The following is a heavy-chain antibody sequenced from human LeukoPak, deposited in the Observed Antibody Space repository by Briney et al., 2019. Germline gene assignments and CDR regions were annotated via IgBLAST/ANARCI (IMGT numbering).Heavy chain of an antibody. CDR2: SYSGGNA. V-gene: IGHV4-59*01. J-gene: IGHJ3*01. CDR1: GASTSAFY. Sequence: SETLSLTCTVSGASTSAFYWSWIRQSPGKGLEWIGYSYSGGNANYNPSLESRVTITIDTSENQFSLRLTSVTAADTAVYFCAHSKRGGGYYINAFAVWGQGALVTISS. D-gene: IGHD1-26*01. CDR3: AHSKRGGGYYINAFAV.